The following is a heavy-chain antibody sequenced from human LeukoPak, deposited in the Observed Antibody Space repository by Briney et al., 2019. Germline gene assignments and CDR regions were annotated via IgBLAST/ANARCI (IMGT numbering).Heavy chain of an antibody. Sequence: PGGSLRLSCEASGFTLSSYWMSWVRQAPGKGLEWVSYISSSSSTIYYADSVKGRFTISRDNAKNSLYLQMNSLRAEDTAVYYCARAPWTPGPITILREGYYMDVWGKGTTVTVSS. CDR3: ARAPWTPGPITILREGYYMDV. D-gene: IGHD1-26*01. J-gene: IGHJ6*03. CDR1: GFTLSSYW. CDR2: ISSSSSTI. V-gene: IGHV3-48*01.